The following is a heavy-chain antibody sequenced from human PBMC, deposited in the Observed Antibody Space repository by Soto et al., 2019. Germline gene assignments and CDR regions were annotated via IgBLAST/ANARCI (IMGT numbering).Heavy chain of an antibody. D-gene: IGHD4-17*01. J-gene: IGHJ4*02. CDR3: AKVRGYGVSTVLIDY. V-gene: IGHV3-30*18. CDR2: VSYDGSHE. Sequence: QVQLVESGGGVVQPGRSLRLSCAASGFTFSSYGMHWVRQAPGKGLEWVALVSYDGSHEYYADSVKGRFTISRVKSKNTVYLQMNSLRAEDTAVYYCAKVRGYGVSTVLIDYWGQGTLVTVSS. CDR1: GFTFSSYG.